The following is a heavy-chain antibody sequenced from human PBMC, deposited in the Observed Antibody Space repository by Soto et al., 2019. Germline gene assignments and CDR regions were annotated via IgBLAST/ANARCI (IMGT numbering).Heavy chain of an antibody. CDR1: GFSLSRYG. J-gene: IGHJ4*02. V-gene: IGHV3-33*01. D-gene: IGHD2-8*02. Sequence: GGSLRLSCTASGFSLSRYGLHCVRQAPGRGLEWVAGLWSDGIKTSYTDSVKGRFTISRDTSKNMLYLQMNSLGAEDTAVYYCARDLNYWSLLIEHWGQGTMVTVSS. CDR2: LWSDGIKT. CDR3: ARDLNYWSLLIEH.